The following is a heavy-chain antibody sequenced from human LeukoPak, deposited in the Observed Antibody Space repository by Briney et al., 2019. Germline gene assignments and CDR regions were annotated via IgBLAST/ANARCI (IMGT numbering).Heavy chain of an antibody. V-gene: IGHV4-34*01. Sequence: SETLSLTCAVYGGSFSGYYWGWIRQPPGKGLEWIGSIYYSGSTYYNPSLKSRVTISVDTSKNQFSLKLSSVTAADTAVYYCASSSPYINGAQYWGQGTLVTVSS. D-gene: IGHD2-8*01. CDR1: GGSFSGYY. CDR2: IYYSGST. J-gene: IGHJ4*02. CDR3: ASSSPYINGAQY.